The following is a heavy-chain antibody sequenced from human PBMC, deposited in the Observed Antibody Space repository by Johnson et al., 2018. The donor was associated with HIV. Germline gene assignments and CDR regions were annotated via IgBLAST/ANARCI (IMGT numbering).Heavy chain of an antibody. V-gene: IGHV3-7*03. CDR1: GFTFSSYW. D-gene: IGHD6-6*01. Sequence: VQLVESGGGLVQPGGSLRLSCAASGFTFSSYWMSWVRQAPGKGLEWVANIKQDGSDKYYVDSVKGRFTVSRDNAKNSLYLQMNSLRAEDTALYYCAKDMGYSSSYDAFDIWGQGTMVTVSS. CDR2: IKQDGSDK. J-gene: IGHJ3*02. CDR3: AKDMGYSSSYDAFDI.